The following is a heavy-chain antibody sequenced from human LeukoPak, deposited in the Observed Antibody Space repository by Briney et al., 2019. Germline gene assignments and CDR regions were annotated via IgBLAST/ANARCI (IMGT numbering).Heavy chain of an antibody. D-gene: IGHD4-17*01. Sequence: ASVKVSCKASGYTFTGYYMHWVRQAPGQGPEWMGWINPNSGGTNYAQKFQGRVTMTRDTSISTAYMELSRLRSDDTAVYYCARPTGTVTTFDYWGQGTLVTVSS. CDR1: GYTFTGYY. J-gene: IGHJ4*02. CDR2: INPNSGGT. V-gene: IGHV1-2*02. CDR3: ARPTGTVTTFDY.